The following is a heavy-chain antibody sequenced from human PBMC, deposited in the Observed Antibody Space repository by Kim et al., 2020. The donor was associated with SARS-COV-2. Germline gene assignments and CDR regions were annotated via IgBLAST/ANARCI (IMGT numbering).Heavy chain of an antibody. Sequence: GGSLRLSCAASGFTFSGSAMHWVRQAPGKGLEWVCCIRSKASSYASAVVARVRGIFTISTDNYSNTVDLQRISAETEALYFYTCASIPATVPYLWASLD. J-gene: IGHJ3*02. D-gene: IGHD2-2*01. CDR3: ASIPATVPYLWASLD. V-gene: IGHV3-73*01. CDR1: GFTFSGSA. CDR2: IRSKASSYAS.